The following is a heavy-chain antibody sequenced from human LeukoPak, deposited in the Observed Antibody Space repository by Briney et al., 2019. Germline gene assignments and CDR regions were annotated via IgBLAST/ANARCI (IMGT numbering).Heavy chain of an antibody. CDR1: GLSVTTCA. CDR2: ISIRADST. V-gene: IGHV3-23*01. Sequence: PGRSLSPACSLSGLSVTTCAIRWVRQPPGKGLAWVSVISIRADSTYYAASVKGRFTISRENTKNTLYLQMNNLRADDTAVYYCAKPLEKYTYGGNFDYWGQGILVTVSS. D-gene: IGHD4-23*01. CDR3: AKPLEKYTYGGNFDY. J-gene: IGHJ4*02.